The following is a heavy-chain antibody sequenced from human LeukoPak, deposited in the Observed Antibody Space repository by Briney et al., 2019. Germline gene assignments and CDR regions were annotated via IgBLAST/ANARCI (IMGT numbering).Heavy chain of an antibody. CDR1: GYTFTSYG. Sequence: ASVKVSCKASGYTFTSYGVSWVRQAPGQGLEWMGWISGSNGNTNNAQKVQGRVTMTTDTSTSTAYMELRSLKSDDTAVYYCARYPLSYSSNWHYYFDYWGQGTLLTVSS. CDR3: ARYPLSYSSNWHYYFDY. V-gene: IGHV1-18*01. CDR2: ISGSNGNT. D-gene: IGHD6-13*01. J-gene: IGHJ4*02.